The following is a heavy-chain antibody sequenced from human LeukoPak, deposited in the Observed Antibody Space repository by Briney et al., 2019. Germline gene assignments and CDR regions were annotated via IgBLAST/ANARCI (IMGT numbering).Heavy chain of an antibody. CDR3: ARDTKWTSTRSSRYV. CDR1: GYTFTSYG. D-gene: IGHD6-13*01. Sequence: ASVKVSCKASGYTFTSYGISWVRQAPGQGLEWMGWISAYNGNTNYAQKLQGRVTMTTDTSTSTAYMELRSLRSDDTAVYYCARDTKWTSTRSSRYVWGQGTLVTVSS. V-gene: IGHV1-18*01. J-gene: IGHJ4*02. CDR2: ISAYNGNT.